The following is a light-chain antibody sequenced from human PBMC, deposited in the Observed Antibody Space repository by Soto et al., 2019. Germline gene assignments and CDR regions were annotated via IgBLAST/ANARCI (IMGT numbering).Light chain of an antibody. V-gene: IGLV1-51*01. J-gene: IGLJ2*01. CDR3: CSYAGGNTLI. CDR1: SSNVGKDF. Sequence: QSALTQPPSVSAAPGQKVTISCSGSSSNVGKDFVSWYQHFPGSAPKLLIYDNNKRPSGIPDRFSGAKSGNTASLTISGLQTEDEADYDCCSYAGGNTLIFGGGTKVTVL. CDR2: DNN.